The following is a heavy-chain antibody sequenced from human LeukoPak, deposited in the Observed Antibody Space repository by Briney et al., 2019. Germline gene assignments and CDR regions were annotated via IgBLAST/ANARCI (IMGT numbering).Heavy chain of an antibody. CDR1: GGSFSGYY. CDR3: ACDSSGYHY. CDR2: INHSGST. Sequence: SETLSLTCAVYGGSFSGYYWSWIRQPPGKGLEWIGEINHSGSTNYNPSLKSRVTISADTSKNQFSLKLSSVTAADTAVYYCACDSSGYHYWGQGTLVTVSS. J-gene: IGHJ4*02. D-gene: IGHD3-22*01. V-gene: IGHV4-34*01.